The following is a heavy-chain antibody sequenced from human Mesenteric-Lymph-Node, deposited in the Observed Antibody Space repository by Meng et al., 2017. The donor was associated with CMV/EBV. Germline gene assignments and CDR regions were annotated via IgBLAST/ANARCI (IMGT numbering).Heavy chain of an antibody. CDR3: VQTRTGDSGGYVGY. J-gene: IGHJ4*02. CDR2: LYFNDDK. V-gene: IGHV2-5*01. D-gene: IGHD3-22*01. Sequence: SGPTLVKPTQTLTLTCTFSGFSLITTGVGVGWIRQPPGKALEWLALLYFNDDKHYSPSLKSRLSITRDTSENQVVLTMTNMDPVDTATYYCVQTRTGDSGGYVGYWGQGTLVTVSS. CDR1: GFSLITTGVG.